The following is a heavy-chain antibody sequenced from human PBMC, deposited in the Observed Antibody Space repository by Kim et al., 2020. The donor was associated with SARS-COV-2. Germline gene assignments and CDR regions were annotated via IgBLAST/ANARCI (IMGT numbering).Heavy chain of an antibody. V-gene: IGHV3-21*01. D-gene: IGHD6-19*01. Sequence: GGSLRLSCAASGFTFSSYSMNWVRQAPGKGLEWVSSISSSSSYIYYADSVKGRFTISRDNAKNSLYLQMNSLRAEDTAVYYCARAPVWLNAFDIWGQGTMVTVSS. CDR2: ISSSSSYI. CDR1: GFTFSSYS. J-gene: IGHJ3*02. CDR3: ARAPVWLNAFDI.